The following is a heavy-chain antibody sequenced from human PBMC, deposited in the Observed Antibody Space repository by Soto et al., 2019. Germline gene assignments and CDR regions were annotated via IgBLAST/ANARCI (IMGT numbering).Heavy chain of an antibody. D-gene: IGHD3-3*01. CDR2: VYSSGGT. V-gene: IGHV4-4*07. CDR1: AGSMTSYY. CDR3: ARARRFADWFDP. Sequence: SETLSRTCSVSAGSMTSYYWTWIRQPAGKGLEWIGRVYSSGGTHYNPSLKSRVTISLDTSKNQFSLRLLSVTDADTAVYCCARARRFADWFDPWGQGTMVTVSS. J-gene: IGHJ5*02.